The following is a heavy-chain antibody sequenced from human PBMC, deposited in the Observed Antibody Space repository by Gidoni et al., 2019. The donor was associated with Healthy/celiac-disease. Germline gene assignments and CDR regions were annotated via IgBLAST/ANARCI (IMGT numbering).Heavy chain of an antibody. D-gene: IGHD2-2*01. Sequence: GRFTISRDNSKNTLYLQMNSLRAEDTAVYYCAKDRDIVVVPAEGGYGMDVWGQGTTVTVSS. J-gene: IGHJ6*02. V-gene: IGHV3-23*01. CDR3: AKDRDIVVVPAEGGYGMDV.